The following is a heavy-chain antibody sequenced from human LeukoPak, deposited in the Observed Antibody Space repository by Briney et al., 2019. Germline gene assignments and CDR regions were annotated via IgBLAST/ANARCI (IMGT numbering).Heavy chain of an antibody. D-gene: IGHD3-22*01. CDR3: ARRDDSSGYHKIFDY. CDR2: IYYSGST. CDR1: GGSISSSSYY. V-gene: IGHV4-39*01. Sequence: KPSETLSLTCTVSGGSISSSSYYWVWIREPPGKRLEWIGSIYYSGSTYYNPSPKSRVTISIDTSKNQFYLKLSSLTAADTAVYYCARRDDSSGYHKIFDYWGPGTLVTVSS. J-gene: IGHJ4*02.